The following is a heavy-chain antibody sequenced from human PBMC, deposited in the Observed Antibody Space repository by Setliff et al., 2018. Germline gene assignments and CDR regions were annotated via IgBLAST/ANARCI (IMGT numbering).Heavy chain of an antibody. CDR3: ARALNWFDP. CDR1: GFTFINYG. J-gene: IGHJ5*02. CDR2: FYSGGST. Sequence: GGSLRLSCVASGFTFINYGMHWVRQAPGKGLERVSVFYSGGSTYYADSVKGRFTISRDNAKNSLYLQMNSLRAEDTAVYYCARALNWFDPWGQGTLVTVSS. V-gene: IGHV3-NL1*01.